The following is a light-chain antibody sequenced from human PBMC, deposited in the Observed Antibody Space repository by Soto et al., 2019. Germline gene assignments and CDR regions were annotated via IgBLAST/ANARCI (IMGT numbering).Light chain of an antibody. CDR2: DSS. CDR3: QQRSNWPRT. V-gene: IGKV3-11*01. CDR1: QSVSSY. J-gene: IGKJ1*01. Sequence: EIVLTQSPATLSLSPGERATLSCRASQSVSSYLAWYQQKPGQAPRLLIYDSSNRAAGIPARFSGSGSGTDFTLTISSLEPKHFAVYYFQQRSNWPRTFGHGTKVEIK.